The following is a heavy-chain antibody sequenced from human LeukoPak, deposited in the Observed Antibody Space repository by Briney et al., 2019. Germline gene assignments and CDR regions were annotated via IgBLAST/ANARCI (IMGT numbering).Heavy chain of an antibody. D-gene: IGHD1-26*01. J-gene: IGHJ4*02. CDR1: GFTFSDYY. Sequence: GGSLRLSCAASGFTFSDYYMSWIRQAPGKGLEWVAFIRYDGSNKYYADSVKGRFTISRDNSKNTLYLQMNSLRAEDTAVYYCATSRIVGATEDFDYWGRGTLVTVSS. CDR2: IRYDGSNK. V-gene: IGHV3-30*02. CDR3: ATSRIVGATEDFDY.